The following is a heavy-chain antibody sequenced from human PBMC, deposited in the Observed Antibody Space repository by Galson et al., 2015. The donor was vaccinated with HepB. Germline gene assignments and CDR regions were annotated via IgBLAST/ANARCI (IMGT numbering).Heavy chain of an antibody. CDR1: GFTFSSYG. V-gene: IGHV3-33*01. Sequence: SLRLSCAASGFTFSSYGMHWVRQAPGKGLEWVAVIWYDGSNKYYADSVKGRFTISRDNSKNTLYLQMNSLRAEDTAVYYCARDTRYGSGSAPDYWGQGTLVTVSS. CDR2: IWYDGSNK. J-gene: IGHJ4*02. CDR3: ARDTRYGSGSAPDY. D-gene: IGHD3-10*01.